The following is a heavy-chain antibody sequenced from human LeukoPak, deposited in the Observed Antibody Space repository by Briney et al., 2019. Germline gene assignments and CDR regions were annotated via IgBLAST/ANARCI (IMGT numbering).Heavy chain of an antibody. CDR3: ARVWVSSWVYYFDY. J-gene: IGHJ4*02. Sequence: SETLSLTCTVSGGSISSYYWSWIRQPAGKGLEWIGRIYTSGSTNYNPSLKSRVTMSVDTSKNQFSLKLSSVTAADTAVYYCARVWVSSWVYYFDYWGQGTLVTVSS. CDR2: IYTSGST. V-gene: IGHV4-4*07. D-gene: IGHD6-13*01. CDR1: GGSISSYY.